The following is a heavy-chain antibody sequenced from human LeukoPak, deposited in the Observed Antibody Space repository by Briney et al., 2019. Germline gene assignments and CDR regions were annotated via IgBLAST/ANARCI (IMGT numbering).Heavy chain of an antibody. J-gene: IGHJ6*02. V-gene: IGHV4-59*01. CDR2: IYYSGST. D-gene: IGHD2-15*01. Sequence: SETLSLTCTVSGGSISSYYWSWIRQPPGKGLEWIGYIYYSGSTNYNPSLKSRVTISVDTSKNQFSLKLSSVTAADTAVYYCARDSILGYCSGGSCYYYYYGMDVWGQGTTVTVSS. CDR3: ARDSILGYCSGGSCYYYYYGMDV. CDR1: GGSISSYY.